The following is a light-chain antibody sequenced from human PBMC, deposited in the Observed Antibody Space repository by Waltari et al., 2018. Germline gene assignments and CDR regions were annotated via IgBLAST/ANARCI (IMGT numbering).Light chain of an antibody. Sequence: QSALTQPSSASGSPGQSVTISCTGTSSDVGACDYVAWYQHHPDKAPKLIIFEVHKWPSGVPDRFSGSKSGNTASLTVSGLQAEDEADYYCSSYAGTDNFVVFGGGTKLTVL. J-gene: IGLJ2*01. CDR2: EVH. CDR3: SSYAGTDNFVV. CDR1: SSDVGACDY. V-gene: IGLV2-8*01.